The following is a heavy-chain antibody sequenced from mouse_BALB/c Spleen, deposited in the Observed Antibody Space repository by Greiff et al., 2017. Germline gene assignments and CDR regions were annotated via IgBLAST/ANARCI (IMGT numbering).Heavy chain of an antibody. CDR1: GFTFSSYG. CDR3: ARDHDYGNYAMDY. CDR2: INSNGGST. V-gene: IGHV5-6-3*01. D-gene: IGHD2-4*01. Sequence: EVKVVESGGGLVQPGGSLKLSCAASGFTFSSYGMSWVRQTPDKRLELVATINSNGGSTYYPDSVKGRFTISRDNAKNTLYLQMSSLKSEDTAMYYCARDHDYGNYAMDYWGQGTSVTVSS. J-gene: IGHJ4*01.